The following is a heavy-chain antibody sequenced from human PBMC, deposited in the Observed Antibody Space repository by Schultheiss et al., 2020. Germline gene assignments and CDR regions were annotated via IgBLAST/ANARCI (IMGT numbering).Heavy chain of an antibody. D-gene: IGHD3/OR15-3a*01. CDR2: ISGSGETT. J-gene: IGHJ5*02. V-gene: IGHV3-23*01. CDR1: GFTFSSYA. CDR3: ARGGVGLTDFRWTDP. Sequence: GSLRLSCAASGFTFSSYAMSWVRQAPGRGLECVSIISGSGETTYYADSVKGRFTISRDNPRNTMYLQMNSLRVEDTAVYYCARGGVGLTDFRWTDPWGQGALVTVSS.